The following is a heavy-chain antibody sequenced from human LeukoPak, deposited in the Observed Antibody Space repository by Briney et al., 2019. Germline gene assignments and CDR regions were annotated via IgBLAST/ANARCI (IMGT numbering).Heavy chain of an antibody. J-gene: IGHJ4*02. D-gene: IGHD3-16*01. V-gene: IGHV4-34*01. Sequence: SETLSLTCAVSGGSFSGYYWSWIRQPPGKGLEWIGEINHSGSTNYNPSLKSRVTISVDTSKNQFSLKLSSVTAADTAVYYCARTPYLYDYVWGRHDYWGQGTPVTVSS. CDR2: INHSGST. CDR3: ARTPYLYDYVWGRHDY. CDR1: GGSFSGYY.